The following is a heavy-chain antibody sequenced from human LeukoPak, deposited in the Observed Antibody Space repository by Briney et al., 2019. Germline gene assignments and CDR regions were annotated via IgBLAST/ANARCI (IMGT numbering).Heavy chain of an antibody. CDR3: ARLFGGVTTFDY. Sequence: GGSLRLSCAASGFTFSALWMSWVRQGPGKGLEWVASIKPDGSDSHHVDSVMGRFTISRDNAKNLLYLQMNSLSAEDTAVYYCARLFGGVTTFDYWGQGALVNVSS. V-gene: IGHV3-7*01. J-gene: IGHJ4*02. CDR1: GFTFSALW. D-gene: IGHD4-17*01. CDR2: IKPDGSDS.